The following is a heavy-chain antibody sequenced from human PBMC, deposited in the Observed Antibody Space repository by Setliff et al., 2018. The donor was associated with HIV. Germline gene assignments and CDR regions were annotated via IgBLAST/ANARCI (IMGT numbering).Heavy chain of an antibody. J-gene: IGHJ4*02. CDR1: VGSASNSRYY. V-gene: IGHV4-39*01. D-gene: IGHD2-2*01. CDR2: FYYSGSS. CDR3: AKLLPAADMAREIDS. Sequence: SETLSLTCTVSVGSASNSRYYWAWIRQPPGKGLEWIGNFYYSGSSHYNPSLKSRVTISVDTSKNQFSLKLISVSAADTAVYYCAKLLPAADMAREIDSWGQGTLVTVSS.